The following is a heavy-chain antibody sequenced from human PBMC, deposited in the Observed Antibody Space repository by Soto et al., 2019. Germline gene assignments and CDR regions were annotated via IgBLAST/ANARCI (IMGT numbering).Heavy chain of an antibody. CDR2: IGNNGGTT. CDR1: GVTLIHQT. CDR3: VTMISARGYFDY. J-gene: IGHJ4*02. V-gene: IGHV3-64D*06. Sequence: GGSLRLSCSVSGVTLIHQTIHWVRQAPGKGLEYVSTIGNNGGTTYYPDSVRGRFTVSTDIFKSTVYLHITTLTPGDTAIYYCVTMISARGYFDYWGQGTRVTVSS. D-gene: IGHD3-16*01.